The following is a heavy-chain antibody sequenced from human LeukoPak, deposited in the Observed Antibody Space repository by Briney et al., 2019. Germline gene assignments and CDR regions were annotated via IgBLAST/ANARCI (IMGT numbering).Heavy chain of an antibody. J-gene: IGHJ6*03. V-gene: IGHV4-38-2*02. Sequence: SETLSLTCTVSSYSISSGYYWGWIRQPPGKGLEWIGEINHSGSTNYNPSLKRRVTISVDTSKNQFSLKLSSVTAADTAVYYCARRYYYGSGSYYTRYYYYMDVWGKGTTVTISS. CDR3: ARRYYYGSGSYYTRYYYYMDV. CDR2: INHSGST. CDR1: SYSISSGYY. D-gene: IGHD3-10*01.